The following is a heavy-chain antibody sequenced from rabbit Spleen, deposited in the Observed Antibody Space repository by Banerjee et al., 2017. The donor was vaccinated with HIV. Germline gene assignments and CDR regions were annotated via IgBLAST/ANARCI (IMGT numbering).Heavy chain of an antibody. CDR2: IYAGSGSA. CDR1: GFSFSSGYD. CDR3: ARDSGTSFSTYGMDL. Sequence: QSLEESGGGLVKPGASLTLTCKASGFSFSSGYDMCWVRQAPGKGPEWIACIYAGSGSAYYATWAKGRFTISKTSSTTVTLQMTSLTAADTATYFCARDSGTSFSTYGMDLWGQGTLVTVS. V-gene: IGHV1S40*01. J-gene: IGHJ6*01. D-gene: IGHD8-1*01.